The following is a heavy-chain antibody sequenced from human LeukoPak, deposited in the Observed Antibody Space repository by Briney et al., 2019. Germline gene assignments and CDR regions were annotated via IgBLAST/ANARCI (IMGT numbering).Heavy chain of an antibody. CDR2: INPNTGGT. J-gene: IGHJ4*02. D-gene: IGHD5-12*01. CDR3: ARDLATIDGIAWYYFEN. CDR1: GYTFTDHY. Sequence: ASVKVSCKASGYTFTDHYIHGVRQAPGQGFGWMGWINPNTGGTDYAQKFQDRIAISTYTSISTAYMGLSRLRSDDTALYYCARDLATIDGIAWYYFENWGQGTLVTVS. V-gene: IGHV1-2*02.